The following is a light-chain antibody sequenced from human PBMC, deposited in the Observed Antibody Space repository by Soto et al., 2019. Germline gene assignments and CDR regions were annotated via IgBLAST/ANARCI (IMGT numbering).Light chain of an antibody. J-gene: IGLJ1*01. CDR1: NRDVGSSNG. V-gene: IGLV2-18*02. CDR2: DVT. CDR3: SSYTSSSTYV. Sequence: QSVLTQPPSVSGSPGQSVAISRTGTNRDVGSSNGVSWYQQPPGAAPKLMIYDVTNRPSGVPDRFSGSKSGNTASLTISGLQAEDEADYYCSSYTSSSTYVFGTGTKVTVL.